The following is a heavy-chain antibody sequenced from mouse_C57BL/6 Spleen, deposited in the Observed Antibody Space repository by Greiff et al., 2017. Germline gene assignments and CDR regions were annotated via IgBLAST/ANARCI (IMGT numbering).Heavy chain of an antibody. CDR3: ARGGDYDVEGAMDY. CDR1: GYSFTDYN. J-gene: IGHJ4*01. V-gene: IGHV1-39*01. D-gene: IGHD2-4*01. CDR2: INPNYGTT. Sequence: VQLKESGPELVKPGASVKISCKASGYSFTDYNMNWVKQSNGKSLEWIGVINPNYGTTSYNQKFKGKATLTVDQSSSTAYMQLNSLTSEDSAVYYCARGGDYDVEGAMDYWGQGTSVTVSS.